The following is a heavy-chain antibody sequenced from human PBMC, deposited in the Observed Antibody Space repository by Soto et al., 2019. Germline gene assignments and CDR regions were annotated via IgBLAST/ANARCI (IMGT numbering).Heavy chain of an antibody. CDR2: TYYRSKWYN. V-gene: IGHV6-1*01. Sequence: SQTLSLTCAISGDSVSINTAAGNWIRQSPSRGLEWVGRTYYRSKWYNDYAVSVKSRITINPDTSKNQFSLQLNSVTPEDTAVYYYARAEERSGCTTSPFDYWGQGTLVTVSS. CDR3: ARAEERSGCTTSPFDY. D-gene: IGHD6-19*01. CDR1: GDSVSINTAA. J-gene: IGHJ4*02.